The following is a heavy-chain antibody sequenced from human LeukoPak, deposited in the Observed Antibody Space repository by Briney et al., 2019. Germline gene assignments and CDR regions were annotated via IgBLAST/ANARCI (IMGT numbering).Heavy chain of an antibody. J-gene: IGHJ6*03. CDR1: GGSISSYY. D-gene: IGHD2-2*02. V-gene: IGHV4-59*01. Sequence: SETLSLTCTVSGGSISSYYWSWIRQPPGKGLEWIGYIYYSGSTNYNPSLKSRVTISVDTSKNQFSLKVSSVTAADTAVYYCARSIRGYYYYYMDVWGKGTTVTISS. CDR2: IYYSGST. CDR3: ARSIRGYYYYYMDV.